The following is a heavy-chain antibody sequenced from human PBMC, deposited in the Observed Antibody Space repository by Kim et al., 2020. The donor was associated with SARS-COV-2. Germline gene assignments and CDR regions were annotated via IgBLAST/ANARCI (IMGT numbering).Heavy chain of an antibody. D-gene: IGHD3-22*01. Sequence: GGSLRLSCAASGFTFSSYWMSWVRQAPGKGLEWVANIKQDGSEKYYVDSVKGRFTISRDNAKNSLYLQMNSLRAEDTAVYYCARVGGYYYDPRIVHYFDYWGQGTLVTVSS. CDR3: ARVGGYYYDPRIVHYFDY. J-gene: IGHJ4*02. CDR1: GFTFSSYW. CDR2: IKQDGSEK. V-gene: IGHV3-7*01.